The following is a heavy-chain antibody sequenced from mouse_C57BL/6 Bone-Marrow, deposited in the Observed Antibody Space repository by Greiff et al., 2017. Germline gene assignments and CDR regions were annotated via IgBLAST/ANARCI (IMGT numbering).Heavy chain of an antibody. CDR2: IDPSDSYT. CDR3: ARSGWLLRNYAMDY. D-gene: IGHD2-3*01. Sequence: QVQLQQPGAELVRPGTSVKLSCKASGYTFTSYWMHWVKQRPGQGLEWIGVIDPSDSYTNYNQKFKGKATLTVDTSSSTAYMQLSSLTSEDSAVYYCARSGWLLRNYAMDYWGQGTSVTVSS. J-gene: IGHJ4*01. V-gene: IGHV1-59*01. CDR1: GYTFTSYW.